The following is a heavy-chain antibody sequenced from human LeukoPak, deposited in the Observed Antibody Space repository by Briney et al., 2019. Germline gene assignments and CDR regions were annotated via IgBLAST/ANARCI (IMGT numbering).Heavy chain of an antibody. J-gene: IGHJ4*02. D-gene: IGHD2-15*01. CDR1: GFTFSGYA. Sequence: GGSLRLSCAASGFTFSGYAVTWVRQVPGKGLEWVSSISGSGDTTNYADSVKGRFTISRDNSKNTLFLQMNSLRADDTAVYYCAKGRVVPAALLDYWGQGTLVTVSS. CDR3: AKGRVVPAALLDY. CDR2: ISGSGDTT. V-gene: IGHV3-23*01.